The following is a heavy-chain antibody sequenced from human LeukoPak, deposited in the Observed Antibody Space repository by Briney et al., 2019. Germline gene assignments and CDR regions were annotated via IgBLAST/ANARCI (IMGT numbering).Heavy chain of an antibody. Sequence: GGSLRLPCAASGFTFSSYAMSWVRQAPGKGLEWVSAISGSGGSTYYADSVKGRFTISRDNSKNTLYLQMNSLRAEDTAVYYCAKDGDDYGDYAEDYWGQGTLVTVFS. CDR1: GFTFSSYA. CDR2: ISGSGGST. D-gene: IGHD4-17*01. V-gene: IGHV3-23*01. J-gene: IGHJ4*02. CDR3: AKDGDDYGDYAEDY.